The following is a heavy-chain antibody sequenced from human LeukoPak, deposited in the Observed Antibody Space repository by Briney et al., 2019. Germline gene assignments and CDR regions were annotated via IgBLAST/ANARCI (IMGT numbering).Heavy chain of an antibody. Sequence: GGSLRLSCAASGFTFDDYAMHWVRQAPGKGLEWVSGISWNSGSIAYADSVKGRFTISRDNAKNSLYLQMNSLRAEDTALYYCAKTHYDSSGYYFDYWGQGTLVTVSS. CDR3: AKTHYDSSGYYFDY. CDR2: ISWNSGSI. V-gene: IGHV3-9*01. J-gene: IGHJ4*02. D-gene: IGHD3-22*01. CDR1: GFTFDDYA.